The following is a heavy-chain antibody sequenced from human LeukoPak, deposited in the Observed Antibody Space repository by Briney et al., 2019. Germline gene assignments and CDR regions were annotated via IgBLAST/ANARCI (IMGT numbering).Heavy chain of an antibody. J-gene: IGHJ4*02. Sequence: AGGSLRLSCAASGFTFSSYVMYWVRQAPGKGLEYVSSISSNGGSTYYANSVKGGFTISRDNSKNTLYLQMGSLRAEDMAVYYCARGGQSKYDSSGYLNYFDYWGQGTLVTVSS. D-gene: IGHD3-22*01. CDR3: ARGGQSKYDSSGYLNYFDY. V-gene: IGHV3-64*01. CDR1: GFTFSSYV. CDR2: ISSNGGST.